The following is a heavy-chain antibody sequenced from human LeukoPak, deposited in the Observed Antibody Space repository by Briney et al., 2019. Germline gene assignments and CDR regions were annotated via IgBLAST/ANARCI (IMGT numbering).Heavy chain of an antibody. J-gene: IGHJ4*02. CDR3: ARNDYSSSSYFY. CDR1: GFTFTSYE. Sequence: GGSLRLSCGASGFTFTSYEMNWVRQAPGKGLEWVSYISSGGSAIYYADSVKGRFTISRDNAKNSLYLQMNSLRAEDTAVYYCARNDYSSSSYFYWGQGTLVTVSS. CDR2: ISSGGSAI. D-gene: IGHD6-6*01. V-gene: IGHV3-48*03.